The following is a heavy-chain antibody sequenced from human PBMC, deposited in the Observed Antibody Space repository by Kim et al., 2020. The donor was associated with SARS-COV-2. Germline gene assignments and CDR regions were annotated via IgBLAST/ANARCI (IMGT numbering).Heavy chain of an antibody. D-gene: IGHD6-13*01. CDR3: AKAAAGISTFDA. J-gene: IGHJ4*02. V-gene: IGHV3-23*01. Sequence: YYPDSVRGLFTISRDNSKNTLYLQMNSLRAEDTAIYYCAKAAAGISTFDAWGQGTLVTVSS.